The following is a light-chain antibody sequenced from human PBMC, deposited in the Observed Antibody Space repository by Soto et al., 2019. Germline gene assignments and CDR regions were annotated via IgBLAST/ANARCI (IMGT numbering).Light chain of an antibody. CDR3: QQYNNWPPYT. J-gene: IGKJ2*01. Sequence: EIVMTQSPATLSVSPGERATLSCRASQSVSSNLAWYQQKPGQAPRLLIYGASTRATGIPARFSGSGSGTEFTLTSSSLLSEDFAVYYCQQYNNWPPYTFGQGTKLEIK. V-gene: IGKV3-15*01. CDR2: GAS. CDR1: QSVSSN.